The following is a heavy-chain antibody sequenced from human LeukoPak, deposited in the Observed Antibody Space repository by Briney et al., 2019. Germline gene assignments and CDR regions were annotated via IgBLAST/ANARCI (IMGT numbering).Heavy chain of an antibody. V-gene: IGHV4-34*01. J-gene: IGHJ4*02. D-gene: IGHD3-9*01. CDR1: GGSFNGYY. CDR3: ARRVDILTGHYSPHFDH. CDR2: INHSGST. Sequence: SETLSLTCAVYGGSFNGYYWTWIRQPPGKGLEWIGEINHSGSTNYNPSLESRVTMSVDTSKNQFSLKVTSVTAADTAVYYCARRVDILTGHYSPHFDHWGQGTLVTVSS.